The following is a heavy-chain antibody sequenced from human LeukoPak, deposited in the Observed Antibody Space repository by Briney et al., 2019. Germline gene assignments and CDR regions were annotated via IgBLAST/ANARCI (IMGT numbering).Heavy chain of an antibody. CDR1: GGSISSYY. D-gene: IGHD3-3*01. Sequence: PSETLSPTCTVSGGSISSYYWSWIRQPPGKGLEWIGYIYYSGSTNYNPSLKSRVTISVDTSKNQFSLKLSSVTAADTAVYYCARVPIFGVVNQDYWGQGTQVTVSS. CDR3: ARVPIFGVVNQDY. CDR2: IYYSGST. V-gene: IGHV4-59*01. J-gene: IGHJ4*02.